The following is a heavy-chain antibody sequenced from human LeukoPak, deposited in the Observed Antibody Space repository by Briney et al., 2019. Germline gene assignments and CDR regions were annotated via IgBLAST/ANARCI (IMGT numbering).Heavy chain of an antibody. J-gene: IGHJ4*02. V-gene: IGHV4-59*08. CDR3: VRRVRYFGQNDY. CDR2: IYYSGST. CDR1: GASFSDYY. D-gene: IGHD3-9*01. Sequence: ASETQSLTCTVSGASFSDYYWSWVRQPPGKGLEWVGYIYYSGSTTYNPSLKSRVTISVDTSKNQISLKLSSVTAADSAVYYCVRRVRYFGQNDYWGQGTQVTVYS.